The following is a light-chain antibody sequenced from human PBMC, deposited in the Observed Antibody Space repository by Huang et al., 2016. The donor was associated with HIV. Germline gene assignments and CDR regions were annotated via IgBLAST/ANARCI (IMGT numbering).Light chain of an antibody. V-gene: IGKV3-11*01. CDR3: QHRGTWPPYT. CDR2: DAS. J-gene: IGKJ2*01. Sequence: IVLTQSPATLSLSPGERAILSCRASQNVRTYLAWYQQKPGQAPRLLIHDASKSANGIPSRFSGSGSGTDFTLTISSLEPEDFAVYYCQHRGTWPPYTFGQGTKLEIK. CDR1: QNVRTY.